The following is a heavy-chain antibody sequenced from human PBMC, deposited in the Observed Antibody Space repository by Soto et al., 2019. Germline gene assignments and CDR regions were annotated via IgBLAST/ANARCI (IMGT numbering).Heavy chain of an antibody. Sequence: PGGSLRLSCAASGFTFSTYATIWVRQAPGKGLEWVSVITGSGGSTYYADSVKGRFTISRDNSKNTLYLQMNSLRAEDTAVYYCAKRGSGSYYDYWGQGTLVTVSS. D-gene: IGHD3-10*01. J-gene: IGHJ4*02. V-gene: IGHV3-23*01. CDR3: AKRGSGSYYDY. CDR1: GFTFSTYA. CDR2: ITGSGGST.